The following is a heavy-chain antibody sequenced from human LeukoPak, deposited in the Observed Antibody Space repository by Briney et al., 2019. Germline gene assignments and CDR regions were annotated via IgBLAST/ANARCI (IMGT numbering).Heavy chain of an antibody. CDR2: INHSGST. V-gene: IGHV4-34*01. J-gene: IGHJ4*02. D-gene: IGHD3-10*01. CDR3: AGSDRYYYGSGSYDY. Sequence: SHTLSLTCAVYVGSFSGFYWSGIRQPPRKGLEWSGEINHSGSTNYNPSLMSRVAISVNTSNNQFSLKLSSVTAADTAVYYCAGSDRYYYGSGSYDYWGQGTLVTVSS. CDR1: VGSFSGFY.